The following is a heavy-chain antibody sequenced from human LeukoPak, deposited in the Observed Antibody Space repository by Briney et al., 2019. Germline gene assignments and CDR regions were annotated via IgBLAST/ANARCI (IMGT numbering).Heavy chain of an antibody. V-gene: IGHV5-51*01. CDR1: GYSFTSYW. CDR3: ARQGNDSGWYWGHAFDI. CDR2: IYPGESDT. D-gene: IGHD6-19*01. Sequence: TGESLKISCKGSGYSFTSYWIGWVRQMPGKGLEWMGIIYPGESDTRYSPSFQGQVTISADKSISTAYLQWSSLKASDTAMYYCARQGNDSGWYWGHAFDIWGQGTMVTVSS. J-gene: IGHJ3*02.